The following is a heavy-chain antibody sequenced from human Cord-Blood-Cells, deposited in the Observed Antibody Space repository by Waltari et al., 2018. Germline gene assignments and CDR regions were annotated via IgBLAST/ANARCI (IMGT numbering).Heavy chain of an antibody. J-gene: IGHJ2*01. CDR3: ARGRAVPGHWYFDL. CDR1: GGSISSYY. CDR2: IYYSGST. Sequence: QVQLQESGPGLVKPSETLSLTCTVSGGSISSYYWSWIRQPPGKGLEWIGYIYYSGSTNYNPTRKSRVTISVDTSKNQFSLKLSSVTAADTAVYYCARGRAVPGHWYFDLWGRGTLVTVSS. V-gene: IGHV4-59*01. D-gene: IGHD1-26*01.